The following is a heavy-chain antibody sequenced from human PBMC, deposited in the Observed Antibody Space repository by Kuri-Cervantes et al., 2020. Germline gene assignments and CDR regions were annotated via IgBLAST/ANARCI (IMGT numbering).Heavy chain of an antibody. CDR3: TRGWSCSSPSCSGRKY. V-gene: IGHV3-7*01. CDR1: GFTFSSYW. Sequence: GGSLRLSCAASGFTFSSYWVNWVRQAPGKGLEWVANIKQDGTEKYYVDSVKGRFTISRDNAKSSLYLQMNSLRAEDTAVYYCTRGWSCSSPSCSGRKYWGQGTLVTDSS. CDR2: IKQDGTEK. J-gene: IGHJ4*02. D-gene: IGHD2-2*01.